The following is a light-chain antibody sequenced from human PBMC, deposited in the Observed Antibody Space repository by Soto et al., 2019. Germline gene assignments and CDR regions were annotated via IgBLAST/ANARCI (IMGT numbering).Light chain of an antibody. V-gene: IGLV2-14*01. Sequence: QSALTQPVSVSGSPGQSITIPCTGTSSDIGGYDHVSWYQQHPGKAPKLMVYDVSNRPSGVSDRFSGSKSANTASLTISGLQAEDEADYYCNSYTTSSSLYVFGTGTKVTVL. CDR1: SSDIGGYDH. CDR2: DVS. J-gene: IGLJ1*01. CDR3: NSYTTSSSLYV.